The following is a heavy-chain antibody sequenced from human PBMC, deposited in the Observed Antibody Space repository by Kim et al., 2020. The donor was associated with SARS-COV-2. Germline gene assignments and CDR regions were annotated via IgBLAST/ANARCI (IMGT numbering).Heavy chain of an antibody. CDR3: ARDLSDYYDSSGPSG. D-gene: IGHD3-22*01. CDR2: IYYSGST. V-gene: IGHV4-39*07. J-gene: IGHJ4*02. Sequence: SETLSLTCTVSGGSISSSSYYWGWIRQPPGKGLEWIGSIYYSGSTYYNPSLKSRVTISVDTSKNQFSLKLSSVTAADTAVYYCARDLSDYYDSSGPSGWGQGTLVTVSS. CDR1: GGSISSSSYY.